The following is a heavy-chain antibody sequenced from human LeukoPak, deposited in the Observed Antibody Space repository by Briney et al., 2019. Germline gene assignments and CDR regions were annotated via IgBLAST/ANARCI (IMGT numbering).Heavy chain of an antibody. Sequence: GGSLRLSCAASGFTFSSYPMHWVRQAPGKGLEWVAVIAHDAKIKVYADSVKGRFTISRDDSKNTLYLQMNSLRTEDTAVYYCARDPVVGYGGYFDYWGQGTLVTVSS. CDR1: GFTFSSYP. V-gene: IGHV3-30*04. D-gene: IGHD4-23*01. CDR2: IAHDAKIK. J-gene: IGHJ4*02. CDR3: ARDPVVGYGGYFDY.